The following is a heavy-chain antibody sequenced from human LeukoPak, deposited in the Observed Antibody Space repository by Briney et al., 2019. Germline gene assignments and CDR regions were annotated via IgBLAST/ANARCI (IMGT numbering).Heavy chain of an antibody. CDR2: IKQDGSEK. D-gene: IGHD3-16*01. V-gene: IGHV3-7*01. CDR3: ARAVGDYYYYYYMDV. Sequence: GGSLRLSCAASGFTFSSYWMSWVRQTPGKGLEWVANIKQDGSEKYYVDSVKGRFTISRDNAKNSLYLQMNSLRAEDTAVYYCARAVGDYYYYYYMDVWGKGTTVTVSS. CDR1: GFTFSSYW. J-gene: IGHJ6*03.